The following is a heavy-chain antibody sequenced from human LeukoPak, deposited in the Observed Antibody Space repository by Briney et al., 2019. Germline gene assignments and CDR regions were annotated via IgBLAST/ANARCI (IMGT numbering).Heavy chain of an antibody. CDR2: ISGSGGST. V-gene: IGHV3-23*01. Sequence: PGGSLRLSCAASGFTFSSYAMSWVRHAPGKGLELVSAISGSGGSTYYADSVKGRFTISRDNSKNTLYLQMNSLRAEDTAVYYCAKDALFTDYALDYWGQGTLVTVSS. CDR1: GFTFSSYA. J-gene: IGHJ4*02. D-gene: IGHD4-17*01. CDR3: AKDALFTDYALDY.